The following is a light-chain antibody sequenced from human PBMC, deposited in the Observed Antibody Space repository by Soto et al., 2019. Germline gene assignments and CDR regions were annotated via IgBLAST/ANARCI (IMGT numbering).Light chain of an antibody. CDR1: SSDVGGYNY. CDR3: SSYTSSSTLEV. Sequence: QSALTQPASVSGSPGQSITISCTGTSSDVGGYNYVSWYQQHPGKAPKLRIYDVSNRPSGVYNRLSGSKSGNTASLTISGLQAEDEADYYCSSYTSSSTLEVFGGGTKVTVL. J-gene: IGLJ2*01. CDR2: DVS. V-gene: IGLV2-14*01.